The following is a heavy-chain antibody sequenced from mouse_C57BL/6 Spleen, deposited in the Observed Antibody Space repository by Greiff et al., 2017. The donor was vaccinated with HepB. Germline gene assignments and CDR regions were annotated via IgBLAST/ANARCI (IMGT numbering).Heavy chain of an antibody. CDR1: GFTFSDYG. CDR2: ISSGSSTI. D-gene: IGHD3-3*01. Sequence: EVKVVESGGGLVKPGGSLKLSCAASGFTFSDYGMHWVRQAPEKGLEWVAYISSGSSTIYYADTVKGRFTISRDNAKNTLFLQMTSLRSEDTAMYYCARPRADYYAMDYWGQGTSVTVSS. CDR3: ARPRADYYAMDY. J-gene: IGHJ4*01. V-gene: IGHV5-17*01.